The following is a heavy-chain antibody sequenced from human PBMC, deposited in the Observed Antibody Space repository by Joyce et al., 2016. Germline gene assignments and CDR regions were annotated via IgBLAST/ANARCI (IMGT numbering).Heavy chain of an antibody. CDR2: IYSGGAI. CDR1: GFSVSRNY. J-gene: IGHJ5*02. V-gene: IGHV3-66*02. Sequence: EVQVVESGGGLVQPGGSLRLSCTASGFSVSRNYMSWVRKTPGKGMEWVSVIYSGGAIYYSDSVKGRFIISRDNSKNTVYLQMNNLRPDDTAVYFCVRDEGGPPGGSFDTWGQGTLVTVSS. CDR3: VRDEGGPPGGSFDT. D-gene: IGHD3-10*01.